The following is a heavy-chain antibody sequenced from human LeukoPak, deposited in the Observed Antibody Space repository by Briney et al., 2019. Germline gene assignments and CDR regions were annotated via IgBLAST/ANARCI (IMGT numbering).Heavy chain of an antibody. D-gene: IGHD4-17*01. CDR3: AREATTLPSPLGY. J-gene: IGHJ4*02. V-gene: IGHV1-2*06. CDR2: INPNSGDT. Sequence: GASVTVSCRASGYTFTGYYMHWVRQAPGQGLEWMGRINPNSGDTNYAQKFQGRVTMTRDTSITTAYLELSGLRSDDTALFYCAREATTLPSPLGYWGQGTLVTVSS. CDR1: GYTFTGYY.